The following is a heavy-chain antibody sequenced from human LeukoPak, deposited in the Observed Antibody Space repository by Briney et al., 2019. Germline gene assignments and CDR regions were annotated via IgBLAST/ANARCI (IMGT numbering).Heavy chain of an antibody. CDR2: ISGSSSII. CDR3: AKESYSNLG. V-gene: IGHV3-48*01. J-gene: IGHJ4*02. CDR1: GFTFSSYS. Sequence: GGSLRLSCAASGFTFSSYSMNWVRQAPGMGLEWISYISGSSSIIYHADSVKGRFTISRDNSRNTLYLQMNSLRAEDTAVYYCAKESYSNLGWGQGTLVTVSS. D-gene: IGHD1-26*01.